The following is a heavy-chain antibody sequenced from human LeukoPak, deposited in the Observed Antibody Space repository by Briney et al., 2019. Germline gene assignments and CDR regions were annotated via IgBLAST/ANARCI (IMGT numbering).Heavy chain of an antibody. CDR3: ARGRPYSSSWYGGDFDY. Sequence: GGSLRLSCAASGFTFSSYSMNWVRQAPGKGLEWVSSISSSSSYIYYADSVKGRFTISRDNAKNSLYLQMNSLRAEDTAVYYRARGRPYSSSWYGGDFDYWGQGTLVTVSS. V-gene: IGHV3-21*01. CDR1: GFTFSSYS. D-gene: IGHD6-13*01. CDR2: ISSSSSYI. J-gene: IGHJ4*02.